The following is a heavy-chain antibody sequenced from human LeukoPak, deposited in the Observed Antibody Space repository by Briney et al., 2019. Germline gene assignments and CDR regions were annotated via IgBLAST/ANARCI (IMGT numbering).Heavy chain of an antibody. D-gene: IGHD6-19*01. V-gene: IGHV5-51*01. CDR3: ARQIAVAGDDAFDI. Sequence: GESMKICCKGSGDSFTSYWIGWVRQMPGKGLEWMGIIYPGDSDTRYSPSFQGQVTISVDKSISTAYLQWSSLKASDTAMYYCARQIAVAGDDAFDIWGQGTMVTVSS. J-gene: IGHJ3*02. CDR2: IYPGDSDT. CDR1: GDSFTSYW.